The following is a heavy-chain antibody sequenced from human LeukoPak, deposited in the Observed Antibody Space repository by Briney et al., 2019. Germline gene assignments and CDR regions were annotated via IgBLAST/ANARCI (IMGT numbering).Heavy chain of an antibody. CDR3: VRDYSNFVQGD. J-gene: IGHJ4*02. D-gene: IGHD4-11*01. CDR1: GDSISSSHYY. Sequence: SETLSLTCTVSGDSISSSHYYWGWIRQSPGKGLEWIGSIYSGGETHYSPSLNSRVTIFLDTSKNRFSLNLISVTATDTAVYYCVRDYSNFVQGDWGQGTLVTVSS. V-gene: IGHV4-39*02. CDR2: IYSGGET.